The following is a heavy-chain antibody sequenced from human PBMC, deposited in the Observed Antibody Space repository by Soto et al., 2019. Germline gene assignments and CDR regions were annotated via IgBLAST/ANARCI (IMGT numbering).Heavy chain of an antibody. Sequence: SETLSLTCTVSGGSISSYYWSWIRQPPGKGLEWIGYIYYSGSTNYNPSLKSRVTISVDTSKNQFSLKLSSVTAADTAVYYCARDSSSWYYYYGMDVCGQGTTVTVSS. CDR3: ARDSSSWYYYYGMDV. D-gene: IGHD6-13*01. V-gene: IGHV4-59*01. J-gene: IGHJ6*02. CDR1: GGSISSYY. CDR2: IYYSGST.